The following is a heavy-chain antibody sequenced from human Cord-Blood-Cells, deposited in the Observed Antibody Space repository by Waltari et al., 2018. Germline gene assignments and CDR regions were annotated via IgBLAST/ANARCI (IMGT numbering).Heavy chain of an antibody. V-gene: IGHV4-59*11. J-gene: IGHJ4*02. CDR2: IYYSGST. Sequence: QVQLQASGPGLVQPSETLSLTCTVSGCSISSHYLIWIRQPPGKGLEWIGYIYYSGSTNYNPPLKSRVTISVDTSKNQFSLKLSSVTAADTAVYYCARVVISSSFFDYWGQGTLVTVSS. CDR1: GCSISSHY. CDR3: ARVVISSSFFDY. D-gene: IGHD6-6*01.